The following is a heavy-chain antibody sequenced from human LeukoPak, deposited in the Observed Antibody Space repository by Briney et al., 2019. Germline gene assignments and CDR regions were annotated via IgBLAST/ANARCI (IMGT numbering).Heavy chain of an antibody. Sequence: PSETLSLTCTVSGGSISSYYWSWIRQPAGKGLEWIGRIYTSGSTNYNPSLKSRVTMSVDTSKNQFSLKLSSVTAADTAVYYCARANFGYCSSTSCLGAFDIWGQGTMVTVSS. J-gene: IGHJ3*02. CDR1: GGSISSYY. CDR2: IYTSGST. V-gene: IGHV4-4*07. D-gene: IGHD2-2*01. CDR3: ARANFGYCSSTSCLGAFDI.